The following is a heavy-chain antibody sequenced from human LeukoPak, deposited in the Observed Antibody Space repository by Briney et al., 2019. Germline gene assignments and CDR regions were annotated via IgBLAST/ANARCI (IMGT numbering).Heavy chain of an antibody. D-gene: IGHD2-2*01. CDR2: TWYDGSNK. CDR1: GFTFSSYG. V-gene: IGHV3-33*01. Sequence: GRSLRLSCAASGFTFSSYGMHWVRQAPGKGLEWVAATWYDGSNKYYADSVKGRFTISRDNSKNTLFLQMNSLRAEDTAVYFCARGGHCSTTSCSNYDGMDVWGQGTTLTVSS. CDR3: ARGGHCSTTSCSNYDGMDV. J-gene: IGHJ6*02.